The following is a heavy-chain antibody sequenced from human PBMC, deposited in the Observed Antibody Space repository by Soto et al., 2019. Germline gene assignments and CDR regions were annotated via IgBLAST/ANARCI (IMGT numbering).Heavy chain of an antibody. CDR1: GGYLISSSYY. CDR2: IYYSGST. D-gene: IGHD6-19*01. V-gene: IGHV4-39*07. Sequence: PSETMSLTCTVSGGYLISSSYYWGWIRQPPGKGLEWIGSIYYSGSTYYNPSLKRRVTISVDTSKNQFSLQLKSVTAADTALYYCARFSGSYYYAMDVWGQGSTVTVSS. CDR3: ARFSGSYYYAMDV. J-gene: IGHJ6*02.